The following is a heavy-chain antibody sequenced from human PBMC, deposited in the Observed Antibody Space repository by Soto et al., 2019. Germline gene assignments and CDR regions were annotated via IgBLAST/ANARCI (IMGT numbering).Heavy chain of an antibody. Sequence: GGALRLSCAASGFTFSNYWMHWVRQGPGKGLVWVSRVNRDGSSSSHADSVKGRFTISRDNAKNTLYLQMNSLRAEDTAVYYCARVVSIRGAAHYCFDPCGKGTLGTVSS. CDR3: ARVVSIRGAAHYCFDP. CDR1: GFTFSNYW. V-gene: IGHV3-74*01. J-gene: IGHJ5*02. D-gene: IGHD2-15*01. CDR2: VNRDGSSS.